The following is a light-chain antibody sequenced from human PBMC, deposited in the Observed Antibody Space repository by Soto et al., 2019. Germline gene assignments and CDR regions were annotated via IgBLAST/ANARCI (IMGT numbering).Light chain of an antibody. Sequence: DIQMTQSPSSLSASVGDRVTITCQASQNINNYLNWYQQKPGRAPKLLIYDASNLEEGVPSRFRGSGSGTDFTFNISRLQPEDIATYYCQQYENLPTFGQGTRLEIK. CDR2: DAS. J-gene: IGKJ5*01. CDR1: QNINNY. V-gene: IGKV1-33*01. CDR3: QQYENLPT.